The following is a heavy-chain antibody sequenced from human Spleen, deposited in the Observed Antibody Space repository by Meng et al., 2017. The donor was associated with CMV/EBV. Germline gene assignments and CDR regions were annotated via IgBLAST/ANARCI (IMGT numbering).Heavy chain of an antibody. CDR2: IKGDGSEQ. D-gene: IGHD2-21*01. Sequence: VGFGEGLVQPGGDLRRSAAVSGFSISDFWMSWGRQAPGKGLKWVASIKGDGSEQHYVDSVKGRYTISRDNSKNSLYLQINSLRVEDTAVYYCRDGHYSGRWGQGTLVTVSS. CDR1: GFSISDFW. CDR3: RDGHYSGR. J-gene: IGHJ4*02. V-gene: IGHV3-7*02.